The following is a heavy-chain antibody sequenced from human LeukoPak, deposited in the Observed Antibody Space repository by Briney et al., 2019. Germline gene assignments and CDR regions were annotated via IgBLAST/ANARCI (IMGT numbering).Heavy chain of an antibody. D-gene: IGHD3-10*01. J-gene: IGHJ5*02. CDR2: IKNKPDGGTS. CDR1: GFTFSHAW. Sequence: KTGGSLRLSCAASGFTFSHAWMSWVRQAPGKVPELVARIKNKPDGGTSDYTAPVKGRFTISRDDSKSTLYLQMNSLKTEDTAVYYCTVVNYGSGSYPLGSWGQGTLVTVSS. V-gene: IGHV3-15*01. CDR3: TVVNYGSGSYPLGS.